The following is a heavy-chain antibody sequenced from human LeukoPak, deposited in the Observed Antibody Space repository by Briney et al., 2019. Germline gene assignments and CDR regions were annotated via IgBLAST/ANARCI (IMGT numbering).Heavy chain of an antibody. CDR1: GFTFSTYS. D-gene: IGHD7-27*01. Sequence: GGSLRLSCAASGFTFSTYSTKWVRQAPGKGLEWVSYISSSSGTIYYADSVKGRFTISRDNAKNSLYLQMNGLRDEDTAVYYCARELSGGYFDYWGQGTLVTVSS. CDR3: ARELSGGYFDY. V-gene: IGHV3-48*02. J-gene: IGHJ4*02. CDR2: ISSSSGTI.